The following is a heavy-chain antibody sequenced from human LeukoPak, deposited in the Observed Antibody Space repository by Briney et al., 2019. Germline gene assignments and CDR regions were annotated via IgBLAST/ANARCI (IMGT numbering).Heavy chain of an antibody. Sequence: SETLSLTCTVSGGSISSYYWSWIRQPPGKGLEWIGYIYYSGSTNYNPSLKSRATISVDTSKNQFSLKLSSVTAADTAVYYCARGELRYFDWLLSPEYYFDYWGQGTLVTVFS. J-gene: IGHJ4*02. D-gene: IGHD3-9*01. CDR2: IYYSGST. CDR1: GGSISSYY. V-gene: IGHV4-59*01. CDR3: ARGELRYFDWLLSPEYYFDY.